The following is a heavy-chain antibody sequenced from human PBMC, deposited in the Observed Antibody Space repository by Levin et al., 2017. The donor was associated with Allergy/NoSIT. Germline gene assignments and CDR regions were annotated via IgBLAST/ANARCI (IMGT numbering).Heavy chain of an antibody. CDR2: IYYTGST. CDR3: ARRGPERPFDY. CDR1: GGSISSGTYY. J-gene: IGHJ4*02. D-gene: IGHD1-1*01. V-gene: IGHV4-39*07. Sequence: NPSETLSLTCTVSGGSISSGTYYWGWFRQPPGEGLQWIASIYYTGSTYYSPSLRSRATISADTSKNQFSLKVNSVTAADTAVYYCARRGPERPFDYWGQGTLVTVSS.